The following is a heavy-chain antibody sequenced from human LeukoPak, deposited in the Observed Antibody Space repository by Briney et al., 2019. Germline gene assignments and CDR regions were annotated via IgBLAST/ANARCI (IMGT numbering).Heavy chain of an antibody. CDR3: ASTIFGVVITPGDDYYYMDV. CDR2: INPNSGGT. D-gene: IGHD3-3*01. Sequence: ASVKVSCKASGYTFTGYYMHWVRQAPGQGLEWMGWINPNSGGTNYAQKFQGRVTMTRDTSISTAYMELSRLRSDDTAVYYCASTIFGVVITPGDDYYYMDVWGKGTTVTVSS. CDR1: GYTFTGYY. J-gene: IGHJ6*03. V-gene: IGHV1-2*02.